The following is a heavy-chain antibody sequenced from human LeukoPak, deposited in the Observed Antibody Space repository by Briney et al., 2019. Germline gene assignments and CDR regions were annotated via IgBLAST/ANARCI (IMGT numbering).Heavy chain of an antibody. CDR3: ARQDTGYPAFDY. CDR2: ISSSGSTI. J-gene: IGHJ4*02. V-gene: IGHV3-11*01. D-gene: IGHD3-9*01. CDR1: GFTFSEYY. Sequence: GGSLRLSCAASGFTFSEYYMSWIRQAPGNGLEWVSYISSSGSTIYYADSVKGRFTISRDNAKNSLYLQMNSLRAEDTAVYYCARQDTGYPAFDYWGQGTLVSVSS.